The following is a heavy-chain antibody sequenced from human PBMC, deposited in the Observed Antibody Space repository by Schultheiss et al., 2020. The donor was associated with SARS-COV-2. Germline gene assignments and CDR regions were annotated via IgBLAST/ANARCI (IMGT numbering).Heavy chain of an antibody. CDR3: ARVSTRGRYFDY. Sequence: SETLSLTCTVSGGSISSGSYYWSWIRQPAGKGLEWIGRIYTSGSTNYNPSLKSRVTISVDRSKNQFSLKLSSVTAADTAVYYCARVSTRGRYFDYWGQGTLVTVSS. D-gene: IGHD3-10*01. V-gene: IGHV4-61*02. J-gene: IGHJ4*02. CDR2: IYTSGST. CDR1: GGSISSGSYY.